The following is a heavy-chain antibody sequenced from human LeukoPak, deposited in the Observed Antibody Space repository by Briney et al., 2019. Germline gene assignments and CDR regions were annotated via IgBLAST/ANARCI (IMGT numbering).Heavy chain of an antibody. D-gene: IGHD3-22*01. J-gene: IGHJ4*02. CDR3: ATDLISNTYYYDSSGYSLGY. CDR1: GYTFTSYY. CDR2: INPSGGST. V-gene: IGHV1-46*01. Sequence: ASVKVSCKASGYTFTSYYMHWVRQAPGQGLEWMGIINPSGGSTSYAQKFQGRVTMTRDTSTSTVYMELSSLRSEDTAVYYCATDLISNTYYYDSSGYSLGYWGQGTLVTVSS.